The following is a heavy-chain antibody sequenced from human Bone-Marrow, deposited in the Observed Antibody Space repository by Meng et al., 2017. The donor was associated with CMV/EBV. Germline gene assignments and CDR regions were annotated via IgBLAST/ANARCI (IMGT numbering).Heavy chain of an antibody. J-gene: IGHJ4*02. CDR1: GGSISGYY. Sequence: SETLSLTCTVPGGSISGYYWSWIRQPPGKGLEWIGYIYSSGSTISHPSLKSRVTMSVDTSKNQFSLRLSSVTAADTAVYYCARSPLISYYDSSGYYYGTLDYWGQGTLVTVSS. CDR3: ARSPLISYYDSSGYYYGTLDY. D-gene: IGHD3-22*01. V-gene: IGHV4-59*13. CDR2: IYSSGST.